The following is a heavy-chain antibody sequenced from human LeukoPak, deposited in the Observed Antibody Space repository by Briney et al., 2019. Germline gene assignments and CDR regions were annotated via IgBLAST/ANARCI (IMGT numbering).Heavy chain of an antibody. CDR1: GYTFTSYD. V-gene: IGHV1-18*01. CDR3: ARCWSSDRGYCDY. CDR2: ISAYNGKT. Sequence: ASVKVSCKASGYTFTSYDINWVRQAPGQGLEWMGWISAYNGKTDYARKLQERVTMTTDTSTSTAYMELRSLRSDDTAVYYCARCWSSDRGYCDYWGQGTLVTVSS. J-gene: IGHJ4*02.